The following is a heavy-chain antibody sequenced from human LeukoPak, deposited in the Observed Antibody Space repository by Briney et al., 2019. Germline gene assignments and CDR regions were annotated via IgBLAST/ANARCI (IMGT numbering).Heavy chain of an antibody. V-gene: IGHV1-69*04. Sequence: SVKVSCKASGGTFSSYTISWVRQAPGQGLEWMGRIIPILGIANYAQKFQGRVTITADKSTSTAYMEVSSLRSEDTTVYYCARDGQQLVRFLYWGQGTLVTVSS. D-gene: IGHD6-6*01. CDR2: IIPILGIA. CDR3: ARDGQQLVRFLY. J-gene: IGHJ4*02. CDR1: GGTFSSYT.